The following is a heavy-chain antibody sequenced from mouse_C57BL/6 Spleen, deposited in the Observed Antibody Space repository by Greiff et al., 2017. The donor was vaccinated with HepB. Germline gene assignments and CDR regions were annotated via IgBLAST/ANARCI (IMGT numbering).Heavy chain of an antibody. Sequence: DVQLQESGAELVRPGASVKLSCTASGFNIKDDYMHWVKQRPEQGLEWIGWIDPENGDTEYASKFQGKATITADTSSNTAYLQLSSLTSEDTAVYYCTTGTRWYFDVWGTGTTVTVSS. J-gene: IGHJ1*03. D-gene: IGHD3-3*01. CDR1: GFNIKDDY. CDR2: IDPENGDT. CDR3: TTGTRWYFDV. V-gene: IGHV14-4*01.